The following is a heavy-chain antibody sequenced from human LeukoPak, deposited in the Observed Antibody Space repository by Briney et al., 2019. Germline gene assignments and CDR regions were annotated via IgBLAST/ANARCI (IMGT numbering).Heavy chain of an antibody. CDR3: VKDKGYGSGSTFDY. J-gene: IGHJ4*02. CDR1: GFTFGDYA. D-gene: IGHD3-10*01. V-gene: IGHV3-9*01. CDR2: ISWNSGSI. Sequence: PGGSLRLSCTASGFTFGDYAMSWVRQAPGKGLEWVSRISWNSGSIGYADSVRGRFTISRDNAKNSLDLQMNSLRAEDTALYYCVKDKGYGSGSTFDYWGQGTLVTVSS.